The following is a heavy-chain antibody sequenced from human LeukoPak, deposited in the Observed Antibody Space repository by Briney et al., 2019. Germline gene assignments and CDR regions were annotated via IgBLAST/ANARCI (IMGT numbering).Heavy chain of an antibody. V-gene: IGHV3-48*03. Sequence: GGSLRLSCAASGFTFSSYEMTWVRQAPGKGLEWVSYISSSGSTIYYADSVKGRFTISRDNAKNSLYLQMNSLRAEDTAVYYCARDRCSSTSCPKYYYYYYGMDVWGQGTTVTVSS. CDR1: GFTFSSYE. CDR3: ARDRCSSTSCPKYYYYYYGMDV. D-gene: IGHD2-2*01. CDR2: ISSSGSTI. J-gene: IGHJ6*02.